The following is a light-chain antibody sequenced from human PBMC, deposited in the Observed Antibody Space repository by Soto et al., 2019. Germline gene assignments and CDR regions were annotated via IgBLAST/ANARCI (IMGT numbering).Light chain of an antibody. J-gene: IGKJ5*01. CDR1: QSISNW. CDR2: KAS. Sequence: DIQMTQSPSTLSASVGDRVTITCRASQSISNWLAWFQQKPGKAPKLLIYKASTLESGVPSRFSGGGSATEFTLTISSLQPDDFATYYCQQYNSYSITFGQGTRLEIK. CDR3: QQYNSYSIT. V-gene: IGKV1-5*03.